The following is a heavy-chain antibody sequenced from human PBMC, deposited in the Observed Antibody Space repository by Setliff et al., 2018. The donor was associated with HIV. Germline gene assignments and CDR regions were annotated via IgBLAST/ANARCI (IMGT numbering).Heavy chain of an antibody. CDR2: INTNTGSP. CDR1: GYTFNNYA. V-gene: IGHV7-4-1*02. D-gene: IGHD3-10*01. J-gene: IGHJ3*02. Sequence: ASVKVSCKASGYTFNNYALYWVRQAPGQGFEWMGWINTNTGSPTYAQGFTRRFVFSLDPSVRTAYLQITGLKAEDTAVCYCARGGDRMQIWSRFPFDIWGQGTMVT. CDR3: ARGGDRMQIWSRFPFDI.